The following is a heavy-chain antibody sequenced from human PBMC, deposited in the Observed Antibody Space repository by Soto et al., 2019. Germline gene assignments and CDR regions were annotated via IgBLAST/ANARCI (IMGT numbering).Heavy chain of an antibody. J-gene: IGHJ4*02. CDR3: LKDLIVYCSAGNCFPDSYFDY. V-gene: IGHV3-9*01. Sequence: GGSLRLSCAASGFTFDDYAMHWVRQAPGKGLEWVSGISWNSGTKGYADSVKGRFTLSRDNAKTSLYLQMSGLRAEDTAFYYRLKDLIVYCSAGNCFPDSYFDYWGQGALVTVSS. D-gene: IGHD2-15*01. CDR1: GFTFDDYA. CDR2: ISWNSGTK.